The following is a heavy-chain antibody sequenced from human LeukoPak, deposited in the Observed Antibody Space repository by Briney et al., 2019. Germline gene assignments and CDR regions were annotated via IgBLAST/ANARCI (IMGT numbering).Heavy chain of an antibody. D-gene: IGHD6-19*01. Sequence: AGSLMLSCSASGFTFTSYSMHWVRQAPGKGLEWISGIFANGGSTHYADSCKGRFTISRDNSKNTVYLQMNSLRAEDTAVYYCAKTTTGYSSGRFPGWPVDYWGQGTLVTVSS. CDR2: IFANGGST. V-gene: IGHV3-23*01. CDR3: AKTTTGYSSGRFPGWPVDY. J-gene: IGHJ4*02. CDR1: GFTFTSYS.